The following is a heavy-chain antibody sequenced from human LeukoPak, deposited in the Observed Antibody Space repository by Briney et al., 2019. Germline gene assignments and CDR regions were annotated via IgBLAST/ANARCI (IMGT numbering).Heavy chain of an antibody. J-gene: IGHJ4*02. CDR1: GFTFEDYP. CDR2: IRWDGGST. D-gene: IGHD1-1*01. V-gene: IGHV3-43*01. CDR3: ATTGTTSGY. Sequence: GGSLRLSCAASGFTFEDYPMHWVRQSPGKGLEWVSLIRWDGGSTYYADSVKGRFTISRDNSKNSLYLQMNSLRTEDTALYYCATTGTTSGYWGQGTLVTVSS.